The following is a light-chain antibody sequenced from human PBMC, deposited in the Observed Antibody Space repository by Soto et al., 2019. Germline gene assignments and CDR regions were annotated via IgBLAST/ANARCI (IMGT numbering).Light chain of an antibody. J-gene: IGLJ2*01. V-gene: IGLV2-14*01. CDR1: SSDIGDYTH. CDR3: CSYTSISTSAV. CDR2: EVS. Sequence: QSVLTQPASVSGSPGQSITISCTGTSSDIGDYTHVSWYQQHPGKAPKLIIYEVSDRPSGVSNRFSGSKSGNTASLTTSGLQTEDEADYYCCSYTSISTSAVFGGGTKVTVL.